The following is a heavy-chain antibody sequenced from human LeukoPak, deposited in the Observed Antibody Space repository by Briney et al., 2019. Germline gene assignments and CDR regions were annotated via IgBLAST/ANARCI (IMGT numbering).Heavy chain of an antibody. Sequence: GGSLRLSCAASGFTFSSYAMTLFRQPPGKGLEWVSTVTDSGSTTFYADSVRGRLTISRDNSKSTLYLQMNSLRAEDTAIYYCAKVDCGSSGCRRVDYWGQGTLVTVSS. CDR1: GFTFSSYA. CDR2: VTDSGSTT. CDR3: AKVDCGSSGCRRVDY. V-gene: IGHV3-23*01. D-gene: IGHD2-2*01. J-gene: IGHJ4*02.